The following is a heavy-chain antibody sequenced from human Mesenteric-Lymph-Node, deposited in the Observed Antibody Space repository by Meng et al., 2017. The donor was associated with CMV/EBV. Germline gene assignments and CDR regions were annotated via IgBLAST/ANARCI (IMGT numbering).Heavy chain of an antibody. V-gene: IGHV4-34*01. Sequence: QVQLRHVGAGLLKPSETLSLTCAVYGGSFSGYYWSWIRQPPGKGLEWIGEINHSGSTNYNPSLKSRVTISVDTSKNQFSLKLSSVTAADTAVYYCARHQRWLKSEGGFNYWGQGTLVTVSS. CDR1: GGSFSGYY. CDR3: ARHQRWLKSEGGFNY. CDR2: INHSGST. D-gene: IGHD4-23*01. J-gene: IGHJ4*02.